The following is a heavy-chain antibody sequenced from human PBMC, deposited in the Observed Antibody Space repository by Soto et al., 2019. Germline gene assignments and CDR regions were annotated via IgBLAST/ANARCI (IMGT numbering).Heavy chain of an antibody. J-gene: IGHJ4*02. CDR2: ISAHNGNT. CDR1: GYAFTTYG. V-gene: IGHV1-18*01. Sequence: QVHLVQSGAEVKKPGASVKVSCKGSGYAFTTYGITWVRQAPGQGLEWIGWISAHNGNTHYAQKLQGRVTVTRDTSTSTAYMDLRSLRSDDTAVYYCARGRYGDYWGQGALVTVSS. CDR3: ARGRYGDY. D-gene: IGHD1-1*01.